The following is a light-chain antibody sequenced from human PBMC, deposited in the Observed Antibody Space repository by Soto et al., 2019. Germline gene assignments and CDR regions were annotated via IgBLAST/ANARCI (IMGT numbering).Light chain of an antibody. Sequence: IVFTQSPGTLSLSPGERATLSCRASPCLRPNFSARYQQQPGQAPSLLIYGVSDRATGIPARFSGSGSGTDFTLTISSLEPEDFAVYFCQQRSNWPPITFGQGTRLEIK. J-gene: IGKJ5*01. V-gene: IGKV3-11*01. CDR3: QQRSNWPPIT. CDR2: GVS. CDR1: PCLRPNF.